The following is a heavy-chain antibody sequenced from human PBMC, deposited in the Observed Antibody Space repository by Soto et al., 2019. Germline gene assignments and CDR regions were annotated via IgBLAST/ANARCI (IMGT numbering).Heavy chain of an antibody. D-gene: IGHD4-4*01. CDR3: ANLLYSNYVLTNC. CDR1: GFTFSSYA. Sequence: PGGSLRLSCAASGFTFSSYAMSWVRQAPGKGLEWASAISGSGGSTYYADSVKGRFTISRDNSKNTLFLQMNSLRAEDTAVYYCANLLYSNYVLTNCWGQGTLVTVSS. V-gene: IGHV3-23*01. CDR2: ISGSGGST. J-gene: IGHJ4*02.